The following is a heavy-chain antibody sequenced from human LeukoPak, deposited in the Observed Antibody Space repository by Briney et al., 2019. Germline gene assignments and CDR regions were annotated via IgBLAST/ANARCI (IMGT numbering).Heavy chain of an antibody. CDR2: ISFDGNQE. D-gene: IGHD3-16*02. V-gene: IGHV3-30-3*01. J-gene: IGHJ4*02. CDR1: GFTFDNYA. Sequence: GGSLRLSCAASGFTFDNYAMHWVRQAPGRRLEWVAVISFDGNQEYYPDSVKGRFTISRDNSKNTLYLQMNGLKTEDTAVYYCAREGSIVARTDYWGQGALVIVSS. CDR3: AREGSIVARTDY.